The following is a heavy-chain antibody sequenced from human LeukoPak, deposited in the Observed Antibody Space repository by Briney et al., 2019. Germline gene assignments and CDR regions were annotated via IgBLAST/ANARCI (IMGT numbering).Heavy chain of an antibody. D-gene: IGHD5-12*01. CDR1: GYTFTGYY. J-gene: IGHJ4*02. CDR2: INPNSGGT. Sequence: ASVKVSCKASGYTFTGYYMHWVRQAPGQGLEWMGWINPNSGGTNYAQKFQGRVTMTRETSISTAYMELSRLRSDDTAVYYCARDVEWLYYFDYWGQGTLVTVSS. V-gene: IGHV1-2*02. CDR3: ARDVEWLYYFDY.